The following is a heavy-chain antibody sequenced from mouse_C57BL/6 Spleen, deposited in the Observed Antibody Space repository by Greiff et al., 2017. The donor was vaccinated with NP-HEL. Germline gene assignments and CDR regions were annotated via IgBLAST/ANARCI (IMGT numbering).Heavy chain of an antibody. CDR1: GYTFTSYW. CDR3: ARRREITPSWFAY. V-gene: IGHV1-55*01. J-gene: IGHJ3*01. D-gene: IGHD1-1*01. CDR2: IYPGSGST. Sequence: QVQLQQPGAELVKPGASVKMSCKASGYTFTSYWITWVKQRPGQGLEWIGDIYPGSGSTNYNEKFKSKATLTVDTSSSTAYMQLSSLTSEDSAVYYCARRREITPSWFAYWGQGTLVTVSA.